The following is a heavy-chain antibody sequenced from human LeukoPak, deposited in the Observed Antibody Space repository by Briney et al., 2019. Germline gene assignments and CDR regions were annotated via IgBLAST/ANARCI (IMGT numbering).Heavy chain of an antibody. V-gene: IGHV4-39*07. J-gene: IGHJ5*02. Sequence: PSETLSLTCAVSGGSISSSPYYWGWIRQPPGKGLEWIGSIYYSGTTHYNPSLESRVTISVDTSKNQFSLKLASVTAADTAIYYCAKGAGGFSYYNWFDPWGQGTLVTVSS. CDR1: GGSISSSPYY. D-gene: IGHD5-18*01. CDR2: IYYSGTT. CDR3: AKGAGGFSYYNWFDP.